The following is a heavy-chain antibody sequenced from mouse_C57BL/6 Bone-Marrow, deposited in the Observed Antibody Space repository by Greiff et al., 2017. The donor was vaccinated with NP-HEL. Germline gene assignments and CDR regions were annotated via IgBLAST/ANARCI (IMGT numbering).Heavy chain of an antibody. CDR1: GYTFTSYW. Sequence: QVQLQQPGAELVKPGASVKLSCKASGYTFTSYWMHWVKQRPGQGLELIGMIHPNSGSTNDNEKFKSKATLTVDKSSSTAYMQLSSLTSEDSAVYYCARKTWAMDYWGQGTSGTVSS. J-gene: IGHJ4*01. V-gene: IGHV1-64*01. CDR2: IHPNSGST. CDR3: ARKTWAMDY.